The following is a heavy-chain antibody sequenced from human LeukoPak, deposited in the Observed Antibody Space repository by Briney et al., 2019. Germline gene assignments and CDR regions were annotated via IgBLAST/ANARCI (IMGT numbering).Heavy chain of an antibody. J-gene: IGHJ5*02. V-gene: IGHV1-2*02. D-gene: IGHD1-7*01. Sequence: ASVKVSCKTSGYTFTDYYMHWVRQAPGQGLEWMGWINPNSGGTNSAQSFQGRVTMTSDASITTAYMELSSLRSDDTAVYYCARSRTGTTSAPFDPWGQGTLVTVSS. CDR3: ARSRTGTTSAPFDP. CDR2: INPNSGGT. CDR1: GYTFTDYY.